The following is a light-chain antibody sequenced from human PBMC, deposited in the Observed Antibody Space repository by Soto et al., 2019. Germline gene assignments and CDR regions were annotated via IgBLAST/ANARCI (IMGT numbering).Light chain of an antibody. CDR3: HQYDNWPPWT. CDR1: QNVFSN. Sequence: EIVMTQSPATLSVSPGERATLSCRASQNVFSNLAWYQQKPGHAPRLLIYGASTRATGTPGRFSGSGSGTEFTLTISSLQSEDFAVYYCHQYDNWPPWTFGQGTKVEI. V-gene: IGKV3-15*01. CDR2: GAS. J-gene: IGKJ1*01.